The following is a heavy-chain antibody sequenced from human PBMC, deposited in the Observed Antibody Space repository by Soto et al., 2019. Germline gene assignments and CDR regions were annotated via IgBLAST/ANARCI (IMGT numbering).Heavy chain of an antibody. CDR2: INQDGSEQ. CDR1: GFTFSNYW. J-gene: IGHJ4*02. D-gene: IGHD3-16*01. V-gene: IGHV3-7*01. Sequence: EVQLVESGGGLVQPGGSLRLSCAASGFTFSNYWMSWVRQAPGKGLEWVATINQDGSEQYYVDSVKGRFTISRDNAKNSLSLQMNSLRAEDTALDYCARVGGEAWGQGTLVTVSS. CDR3: ARVGGEA.